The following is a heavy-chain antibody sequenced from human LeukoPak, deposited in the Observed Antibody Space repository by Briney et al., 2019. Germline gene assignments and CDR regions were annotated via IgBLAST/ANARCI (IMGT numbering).Heavy chain of an antibody. V-gene: IGHV3-23*01. J-gene: IGHJ3*01. CDR2: ISGFGGGA. CDR1: GFIFSSYA. CDR3: AEVGGKHFYDDSGYYYGDAFDL. Sequence: GGSLRLSCVGSGFIFSSYAMTWVRQAPGKGLEWVSIISGFGGGAYTADSVKGRFTISRDNPKNTLYPQMDSLRAEDTAVYYCAEVGGKHFYDDSGYYYGDAFDLWGQGTMVTVSS. D-gene: IGHD3-22*01.